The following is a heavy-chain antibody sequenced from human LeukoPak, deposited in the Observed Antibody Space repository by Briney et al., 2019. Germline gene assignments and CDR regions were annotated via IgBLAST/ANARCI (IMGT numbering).Heavy chain of an antibody. CDR2: INPSGGST. Sequence: ASVKVSCKASGYTFTSYYMHWVRRAPGQGLEWMGIINPSGGSTSYAQKFQGRVTMTRDTSTSTVYMELSSLRSEDTAVYYCARARGTIVGANKYYFDYWGRGTLVTVSS. D-gene: IGHD1-26*01. J-gene: IGHJ4*02. V-gene: IGHV1-46*01. CDR1: GYTFTSYY. CDR3: ARARGTIVGANKYYFDY.